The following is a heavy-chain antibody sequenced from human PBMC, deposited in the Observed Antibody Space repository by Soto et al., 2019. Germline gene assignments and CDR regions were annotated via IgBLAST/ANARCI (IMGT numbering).Heavy chain of an antibody. CDR2: ISAYNGNT. V-gene: IGHV1-18*01. D-gene: IGHD2-21*02. CDR1: GYTLTSYG. J-gene: IGHJ4*02. Sequence: GASVKVSCKASGYTLTSYGISWVRQAPGQGLEWMGWISAYNGNTNYAQKLQGRVTITADESTSTAYMELSSLRSEDTAVYYCATHAQAAYCGGDCYSFFDYWRQGTLVTVSS. CDR3: ATHAQAAYCGGDCYSFFDY.